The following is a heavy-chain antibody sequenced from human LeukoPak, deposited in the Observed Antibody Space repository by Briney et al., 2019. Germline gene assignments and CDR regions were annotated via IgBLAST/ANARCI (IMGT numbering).Heavy chain of an antibody. Sequence: ASVKVSCKASGYTFTSYYIHWVRQAPGQGREWMGVINASGGSTSYAQKFQGRVTMTRDTSTSTAYMELSSLRSEDTAVYYCARGSMTTFNYWGQGTLVTVSS. J-gene: IGHJ4*02. CDR1: GYTFTSYY. CDR3: ARGSMTTFNY. CDR2: INASGGST. D-gene: IGHD4-11*01. V-gene: IGHV1-46*01.